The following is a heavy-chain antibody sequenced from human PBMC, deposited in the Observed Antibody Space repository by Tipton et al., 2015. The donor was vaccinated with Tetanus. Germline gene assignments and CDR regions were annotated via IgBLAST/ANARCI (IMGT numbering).Heavy chain of an antibody. V-gene: IGHV1-69*09. J-gene: IGHJ4*02. Sequence: QLVQSGAEVKKPGSSVKVSCKASGGTSSSYTISWVRQAPGQGLEWMGRIIPILGIANYAQKFQGRVTITADKSTSPAYMELSSLRSGDTAVYYCAREKEGCSGGSCYFDGWGQGTLVTVSS. CDR3: AREKEGCSGGSCYFDG. CDR2: IIPILGIA. CDR1: GGTSSSYT. D-gene: IGHD2-15*01.